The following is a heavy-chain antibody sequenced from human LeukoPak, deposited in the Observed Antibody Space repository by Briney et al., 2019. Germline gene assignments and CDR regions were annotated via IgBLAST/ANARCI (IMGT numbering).Heavy chain of an antibody. CDR1: GFTFSSYW. CDR3: ARMEADASDAFDI. Sequence: PGGSLRPSCAASGFTFSSYWLHWVRQAPRKGLVWVSRINSDGSSTSYADSVKGRFTISRDNAKNTLYLQMNSLRAEDTAVYYCARMEADASDAFDIWGQGTMVTVSS. CDR2: INSDGSST. V-gene: IGHV3-74*01. J-gene: IGHJ3*02. D-gene: IGHD1-1*01.